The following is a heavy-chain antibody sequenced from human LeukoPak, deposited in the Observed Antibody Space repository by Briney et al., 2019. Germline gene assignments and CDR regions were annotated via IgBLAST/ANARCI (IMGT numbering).Heavy chain of an antibody. CDR1: GYTLTSYD. J-gene: IGHJ5*02. CDR3: ARGLDCSSTSCYDWFDP. Sequence: GASVKVSCTASGYTLTSYDINWVRQATGQGLEWMGWMNPNSGNIGYAQKFQGRVTMTRNTSISTAYMELSSLRSEDTAVYYCARGLDCSSTSCYDWFDPWGQGTLVTVSS. V-gene: IGHV1-8*01. D-gene: IGHD2-2*01. CDR2: MNPNSGNI.